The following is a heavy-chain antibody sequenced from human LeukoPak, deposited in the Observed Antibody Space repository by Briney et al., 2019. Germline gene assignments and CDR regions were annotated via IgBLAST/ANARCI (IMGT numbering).Heavy chain of an antibody. D-gene: IGHD3-3*01. Sequence: ASVKVSCKVSGYTFTDHYMHWVQQAPGKGLEWMGLVDPEDGETIYAEKFQGRVTITADTSTDTAYMELSSLRSEDTAVYYCATSRRGAMGYDFWSGPRPFDYWGQGTLVTVSS. V-gene: IGHV1-69-2*01. CDR1: GYTFTDHY. CDR2: VDPEDGET. J-gene: IGHJ4*02. CDR3: ATSRRGAMGYDFWSGPRPFDY.